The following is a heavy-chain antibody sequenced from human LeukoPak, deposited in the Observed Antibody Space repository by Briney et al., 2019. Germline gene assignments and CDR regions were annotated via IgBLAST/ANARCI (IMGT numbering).Heavy chain of an antibody. CDR3: ARITPGPQLDEYVAYFFDH. D-gene: IGHD2-2*01. Sequence: LSETLPLTCTVSVGSITTSNWIWFRQTPGRALEGIGHIYSSGATKYNPSLKSRATILLDTSKNKLSLKLSSVSAADTAVYYCARITPGPQLDEYVAYFFDHWGQGTQVTVSS. V-gene: IGHV4-4*09. CDR2: IYSSGAT. CDR1: VGSITTSN. J-gene: IGHJ4*02.